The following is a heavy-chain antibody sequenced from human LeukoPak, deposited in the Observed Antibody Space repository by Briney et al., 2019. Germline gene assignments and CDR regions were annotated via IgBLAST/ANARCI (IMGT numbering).Heavy chain of an antibody. CDR3: ARGSPGPTGYCFDY. CDR1: GFTFSSYD. V-gene: IGHV3-13*01. J-gene: IGHJ4*02. CDR2: IGTAGDT. Sequence: PGGSLRLSCAASGFTFSSYDMHWVRQATGKGLEWVSAIGTAGDTYYPGSVKGRFTISRENAKNSLYLQMNSLRAGDTAVYYCARGSPGPTGYCFDYWGQGTLVTVSS.